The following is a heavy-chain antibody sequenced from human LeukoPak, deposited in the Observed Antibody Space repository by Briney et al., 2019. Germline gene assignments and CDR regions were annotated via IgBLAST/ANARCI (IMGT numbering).Heavy chain of an antibody. J-gene: IGHJ3*02. CDR3: ARVEYSGYDYRGAFDI. CDR1: GDSVSRYY. D-gene: IGHD5-12*01. V-gene: IGHV4-4*07. Sequence: SETLSLTCTVSGDSVSRYYWSWIRQPAGKGLEWIGRIYTSGSTNYNPSLKSRVTMSVDTSKNQFSLKLSSVTAADTAVYYCARVEYSGYDYRGAFDIWGQGTMVTVSS. CDR2: IYTSGST.